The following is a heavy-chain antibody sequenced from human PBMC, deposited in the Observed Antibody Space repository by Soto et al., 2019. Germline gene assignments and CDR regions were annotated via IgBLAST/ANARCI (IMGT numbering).Heavy chain of an antibody. V-gene: IGHV3-30-3*02. CDR2: ISYDGSNK. J-gene: IGHJ4*02. D-gene: IGHD2-8*01. CDR3: AKYCSSDVCFDY. CDR1: GFTFSSYA. Sequence: QVQLVESGGGVVQPGRSLRLSCAASGFTFSSYAMHWVRQAPGKGLEWVAVISYDGSNKYYADSVKGRFTISRDNSKNTLYLQMNSLRDEDTAVYYCAKYCSSDVCFDYWGQGTLVTVSS.